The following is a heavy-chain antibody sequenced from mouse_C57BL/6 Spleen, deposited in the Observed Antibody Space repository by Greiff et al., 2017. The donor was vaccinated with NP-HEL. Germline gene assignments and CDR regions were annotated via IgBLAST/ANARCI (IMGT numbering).Heavy chain of an antibody. J-gene: IGHJ3*01. CDR3: ARNPGIDYDYDFAY. Sequence: EVKLQQSGPELVKPGASVKISCKASGYTFTDYYMNWVKQSHGKSLEWIGDINPNNGGTSYNQKLKGKATLTVDKSSSTAYMELRSLTSEDSAVYYCARNPGIDYDYDFAYWGQGTLVTVSA. CDR2: INPNNGGT. V-gene: IGHV1-26*01. D-gene: IGHD2-4*01. CDR1: GYTFTDYY.